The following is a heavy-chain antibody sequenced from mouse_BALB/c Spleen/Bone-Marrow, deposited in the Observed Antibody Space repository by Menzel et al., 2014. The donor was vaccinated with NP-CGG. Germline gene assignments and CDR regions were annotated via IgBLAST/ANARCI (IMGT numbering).Heavy chain of an antibody. CDR1: GFTFSDYG. D-gene: IGHD1-1*01. CDR3: ARDQVYYYGSSYGYFDV. V-gene: IGHV5-15*02. Sequence: EVKLVESGGGLVQPGGSRKLSCAASGFTFSDYGMAWVRQAPGKGPEWVAFISNLAYSIHYADTVTGRFTISRENAKNTLYLEMSSLRSEDTAMYYCARDQVYYYGSSYGYFDVWGAGTTVTVSS. J-gene: IGHJ1*01. CDR2: ISNLAYSI.